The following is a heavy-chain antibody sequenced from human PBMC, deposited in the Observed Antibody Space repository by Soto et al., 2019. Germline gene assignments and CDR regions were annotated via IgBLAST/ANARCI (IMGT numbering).Heavy chain of an antibody. CDR3: ARSGYYTLPYYFDY. D-gene: IGHD3-3*01. V-gene: IGHV3-30-3*01. CDR2: ISYDGSNK. Sequence: GGSLRLSCAAAGGTCSGYAMRWVRQAPGKGLEWVAVISYDGSNKYYADSVKGRFTISRDNSKNTLYLQMNSLRAEDTAVYYCARSGYYTLPYYFDYWGQGTLVTVSS. CDR1: GGTCSGYA. J-gene: IGHJ4*02.